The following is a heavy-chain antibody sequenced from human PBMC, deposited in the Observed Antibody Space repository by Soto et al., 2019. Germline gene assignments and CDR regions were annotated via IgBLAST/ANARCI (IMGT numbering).Heavy chain of an antibody. Sequence: GGSLRLSCAASGFTLRSTAMSWVRQAPGEGLEWISAISESGGTTYYADSVKGRFTISRDSSRNTLYLQMNNLRVEDTAIYYCARERAGTTCYDYWGQGTLVTVSS. D-gene: IGHD1-7*01. CDR2: ISESGGTT. J-gene: IGHJ4*02. CDR1: GFTLRSTA. V-gene: IGHV3-23*01. CDR3: ARERAGTTCYDY.